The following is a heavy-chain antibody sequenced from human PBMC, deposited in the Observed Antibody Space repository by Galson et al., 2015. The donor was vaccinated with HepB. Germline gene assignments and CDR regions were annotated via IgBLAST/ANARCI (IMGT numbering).Heavy chain of an antibody. Sequence: SLRLSCAASGFTFSGSAIHWVRQASGKGPEWIGHIRSKATNFAVLYVPSLKGRFTIPRDDSKNLAYLHMRSLKTDDTAVYYCVRSGDFSGYSSRWGQGTLVTVSS. CDR3: VRSGDFSGYSSR. CDR1: GFTFSGSA. J-gene: IGHJ4*02. D-gene: IGHD6-13*01. V-gene: IGHV3-73*01. CDR2: IRSKATNFAV.